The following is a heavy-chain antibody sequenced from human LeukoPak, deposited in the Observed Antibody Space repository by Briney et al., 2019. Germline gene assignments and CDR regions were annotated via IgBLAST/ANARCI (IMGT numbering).Heavy chain of an antibody. CDR3: AKGARAYCGGDCYSSHYEPDYFDY. V-gene: IGHV3-30*02. D-gene: IGHD2-21*01. Sequence: PGGPLRLSCAASGFTFSSYGMHWVRQAPGKGLEWVAFIRYDGSNKYYADSVKGRFSISRDNSKNTLYLQMNSLRAEDTAVYYCAKGARAYCGGDCYSSHYEPDYFDYRGQGTLVTVSS. J-gene: IGHJ4*02. CDR1: GFTFSSYG. CDR2: IRYDGSNK.